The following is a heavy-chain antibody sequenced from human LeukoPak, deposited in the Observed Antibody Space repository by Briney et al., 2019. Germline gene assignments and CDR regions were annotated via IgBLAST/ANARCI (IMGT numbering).Heavy chain of an antibody. D-gene: IGHD2-2*01. CDR1: GFTFSSYA. J-gene: IGHJ4*02. V-gene: IGHV3-30*04. CDR2: ISYDGSNK. Sequence: GGSLRLSCAASGFTFSSYAMHWVRQAPGKGLEWVAVISYDGSNKYYADSVKGRFTISRDNSKNTLYLQMNSLRAEDTAVYYCARDPYQMYYFDYWGRGTLVTVSS. CDR3: ARDPYQMYYFDY.